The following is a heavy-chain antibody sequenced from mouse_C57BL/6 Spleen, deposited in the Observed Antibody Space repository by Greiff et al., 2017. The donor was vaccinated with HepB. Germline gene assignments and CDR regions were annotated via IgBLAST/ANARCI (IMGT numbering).Heavy chain of an antibody. V-gene: IGHV1-55*01. Sequence: QVQLQQSGAELVKPGASVKLSCKASGYTFTSYWITWVKQRPGQGLEWIGDIYPGSGSTNYNEKFKSKATLTVDTSSSTAYMQLSSLTSEDSAVYYSARLGTTVVATRDAMDYWGQGTSVTVSS. D-gene: IGHD1-1*01. J-gene: IGHJ4*01. CDR1: GYTFTSYW. CDR2: IYPGSGST. CDR3: ARLGTTVVATRDAMDY.